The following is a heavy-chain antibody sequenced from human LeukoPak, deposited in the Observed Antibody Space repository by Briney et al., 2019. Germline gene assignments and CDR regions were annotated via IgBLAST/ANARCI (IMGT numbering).Heavy chain of an antibody. D-gene: IGHD5-12*01. V-gene: IGHV4-4*02. CDR1: GGSISSSNW. CDR2: IYHSGST. CDR3: ATDSGYEPQFDY. Sequence: PSETLSLTCAVSGGSISSSNWWSWVRQPPGKGLEWIGEIYHSGSTNYNPSLKSRVTISVDKSKNQFSLKLSSVTAADTAVYYCATDSGYEPQFDYWGQGTLVTVSS. J-gene: IGHJ4*02.